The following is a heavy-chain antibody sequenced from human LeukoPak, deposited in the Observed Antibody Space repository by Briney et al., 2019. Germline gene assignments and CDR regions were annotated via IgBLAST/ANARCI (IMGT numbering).Heavy chain of an antibody. CDR1: GDSISTSSYY. D-gene: IGHD3-22*01. V-gene: IGHV4-39*01. CDR3: ARSYYYDYRQIDY. CDR2: IYYSGST. J-gene: IGHJ4*02. Sequence: SETLSLTCTVSGDSISTSSYYRGWIRQPPGEGLEWLGSIYYSGSTYYNPSLKSRVTISVDTSKNQFSLNLYSVTAADTAVFYCARSYYYDYRQIDYWGQGTLVTVSS.